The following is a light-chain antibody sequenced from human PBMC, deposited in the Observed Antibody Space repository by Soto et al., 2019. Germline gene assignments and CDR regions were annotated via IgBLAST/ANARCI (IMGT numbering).Light chain of an antibody. Sequence: DIQLTQSPLSLSASVGDRVTITCQASQGVGKFLNWFQQKSGEAPKLLIYDASHLESGVPVRFSGSGSGAAFTLTISSLQPEDFATYCCQQYDSPPPTFGGGTKVDMK. CDR1: QGVGKF. CDR2: DAS. V-gene: IGKV1-33*01. J-gene: IGKJ4*01. CDR3: QQYDSPPPT.